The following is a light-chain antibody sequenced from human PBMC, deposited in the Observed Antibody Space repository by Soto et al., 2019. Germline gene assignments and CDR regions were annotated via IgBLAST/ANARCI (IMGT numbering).Light chain of an antibody. V-gene: IGKV2-30*01. J-gene: IGKJ2*01. Sequence: DVVMTQSPLSLPVTLGQPASISCRASRSLIYTDGNTYLNWFHQRPGQSPRRLFAKVSNRDSGVPARFSGSGLGTDFTLKISRVEAEDVGILYCMQGTHWPYTFGQGTKLEIK. CDR1: RSLIYTDGNTY. CDR2: KVS. CDR3: MQGTHWPYT.